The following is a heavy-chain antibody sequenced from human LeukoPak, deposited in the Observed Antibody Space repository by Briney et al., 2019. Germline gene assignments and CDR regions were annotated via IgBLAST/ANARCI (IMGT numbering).Heavy chain of an antibody. J-gene: IGHJ4*02. V-gene: IGHV3-30*02. CDR1: GFTFSSYG. CDR3: ARVPESPTLVTTDYFDS. Sequence: PGGSLRLSCVASGFTFSSYGMHWVRQAPGKGLEWVAFIRYDGSNKYYADSVKGRFTISRDNTKNSLFLQMNSLRAEDTAVYYCARVPESPTLVTTDYFDSWGQGTLVTVSS. CDR2: IRYDGSNK. D-gene: IGHD4-11*01.